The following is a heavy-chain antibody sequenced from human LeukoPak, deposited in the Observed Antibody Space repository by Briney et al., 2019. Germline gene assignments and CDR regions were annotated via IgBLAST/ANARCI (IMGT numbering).Heavy chain of an antibody. CDR3: ARATNGVVAASPKHAFDI. CDR2: ISSSGSTI. J-gene: IGHJ3*02. CDR1: GFTFSSYE. D-gene: IGHD2-15*01. V-gene: IGHV3-48*03. Sequence: GGSLRLSCAASGFTFSSYEMNWVRQAPGKGLEWVSYISSSGSTIYYADSVKGRFTISRDNAKNSRYLQMNSLRAEDTAVYYCARATNGVVAASPKHAFDIWGQGTMVTVSS.